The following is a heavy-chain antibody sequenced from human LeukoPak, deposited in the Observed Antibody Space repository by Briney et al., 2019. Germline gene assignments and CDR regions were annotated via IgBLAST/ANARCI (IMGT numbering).Heavy chain of an antibody. V-gene: IGHV3-74*01. CDR2: INSDGSGT. CDR3: ARICSSTDCLIPD. CDR1: GFTFSRHW. Sequence: PGRSLRLSCAASGFTFSRHWMHWVRQAPGKGLVWISRINSDGSGTNYADFVKGRFTISRDNAKNTVYLQINSLRDEDTAVYYCARICSSTDCLIPDWVQGTLVTVSS. J-gene: IGHJ4*02. D-gene: IGHD2-2*01.